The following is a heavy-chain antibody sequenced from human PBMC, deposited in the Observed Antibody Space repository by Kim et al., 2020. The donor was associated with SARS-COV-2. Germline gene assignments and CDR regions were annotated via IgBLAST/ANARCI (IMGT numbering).Heavy chain of an antibody. D-gene: IGHD3-10*01. CDR2: IYPGDSDT. Sequence: GESLKISCKGSGYSFTSYWIGWVRQMPGKGLEWMGIIYPGDSDTRYSPSFQGQVTISADKSISTAYLQWSSLKASDTAMYYCARPPYYYGSGSYPYYFDYWGQGTLVTVSS. J-gene: IGHJ4*02. CDR1: GYSFTSYW. V-gene: IGHV5-51*01. CDR3: ARPPYYYGSGSYPYYFDY.